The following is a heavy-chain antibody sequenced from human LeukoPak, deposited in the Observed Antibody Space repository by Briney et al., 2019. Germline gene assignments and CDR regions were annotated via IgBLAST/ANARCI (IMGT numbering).Heavy chain of an antibody. CDR2: ISGSGGST. J-gene: IGHJ4*02. CDR1: GFTFSNYA. Sequence: GGSLTLSCVASGFTFSNYAMSWVRQAPGKGLEWVSAISGSGGSTYYADSVKGRFTISRDNSKNTLYLQMNGLRAEDTAIYYCAREISGEGFDYWGQGTLVTVSS. D-gene: IGHD7-27*01. V-gene: IGHV3-23*01. CDR3: AREISGEGFDY.